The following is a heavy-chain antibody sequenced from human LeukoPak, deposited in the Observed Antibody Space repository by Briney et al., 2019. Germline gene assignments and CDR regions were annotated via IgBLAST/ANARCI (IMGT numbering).Heavy chain of an antibody. J-gene: IGHJ6*02. D-gene: IGHD1-26*01. CDR1: GYTFTSYY. V-gene: IGHV1-46*01. CDR2: INPSGGST. CDR3: ARDGGSFSYNMDV. Sequence: GASVKVSCKASGYTFTSYYMHWVRQAPGQGLEWMGIINPSGGSTSYAQKFQGRVTMTSDTSTSTVYMELSSLRSEDTAMYFCARDGGSFSYNMDVWGQGTTVTVSS.